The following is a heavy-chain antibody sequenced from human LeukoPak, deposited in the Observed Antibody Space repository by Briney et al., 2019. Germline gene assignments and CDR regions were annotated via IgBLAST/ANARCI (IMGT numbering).Heavy chain of an antibody. CDR2: FYNSAST. V-gene: IGHV4-39*01. J-gene: IGHJ4*02. CDR3: ASTPVSDYVWGSYRYHYFDY. Sequence: KPSETLSLTCTVSGGSISSTSFSWDWIRQPPGKGLEWIGSFYNSASTYYNPSLKSQVTISVDTSKNQFSLKLSSVTAADTAVYYCASTPVSDYVWGSYRYHYFDYWGQGSLVTVSS. CDR1: GGSISSTSFS. D-gene: IGHD3-16*02.